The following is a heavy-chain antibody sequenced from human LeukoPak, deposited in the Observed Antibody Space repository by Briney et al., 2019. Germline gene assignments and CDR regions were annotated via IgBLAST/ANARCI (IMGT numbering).Heavy chain of an antibody. J-gene: IGHJ5*02. Sequence: ASVKVSCKASGYTFTGYYIHWVRQAPGQGLEWMGRINPIIGATNYAQKFQGRVTMTRDTSISTAYMELSRLRSDDTAVYYCVREDRDVWRIASAFDPCGQGTLVTVSS. D-gene: IGHD3-3*01. V-gene: IGHV1-2*06. CDR1: GYTFTGYY. CDR2: INPIIGAT. CDR3: VREDRDVWRIASAFDP.